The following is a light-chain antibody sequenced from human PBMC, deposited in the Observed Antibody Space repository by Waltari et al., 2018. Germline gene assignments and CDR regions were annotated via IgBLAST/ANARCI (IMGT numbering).Light chain of an antibody. CDR1: QSVLYSSNNKNY. J-gene: IGKJ3*01. CDR3: QQYYNTPFT. Sequence: DIVMTQSPDSLAVSLGERATINCKSSQSVLYSSNNKNYLTWYQKKPGHPPKLLIYWASTRESGVPDRVSGSGSGTDFTLTISSLQAEDVAVYYCQQYYNTPFTFGPGTKVDVK. V-gene: IGKV4-1*01. CDR2: WAS.